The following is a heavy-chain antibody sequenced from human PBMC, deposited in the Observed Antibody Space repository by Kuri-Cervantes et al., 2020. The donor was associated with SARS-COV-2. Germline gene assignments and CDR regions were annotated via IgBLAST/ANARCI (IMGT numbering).Heavy chain of an antibody. V-gene: IGHV7-4-1*02. Sequence: ASVKVSCKASGYTFTSYYMHWVRQAPGQGLEWMGRINTNTGNPTYAQDFKGRVIFSLDTSVSTAYLEISSLKAEDTAVYYCARDTDVGSCNYWFDYWGQGTLVTVSS. CDR3: ARDTDVGSCNYWFDY. J-gene: IGHJ5*01. CDR2: INTNTGNP. CDR1: GYTFTSYY. D-gene: IGHD3-10*01.